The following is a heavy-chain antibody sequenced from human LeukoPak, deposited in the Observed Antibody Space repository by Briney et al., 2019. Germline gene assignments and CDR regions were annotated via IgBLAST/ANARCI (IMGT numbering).Heavy chain of an antibody. D-gene: IGHD1-26*01. Sequence: GGSLRLSCAASGFTFSSYWMSWVRQAPGKGLEWVANIKQDGSEKYYVDSVKGRFTISRDNAKNSLYLQMNSLRAEDTAVYYCARAPRSLGSYVLRYYFDYWGQGTLVTVSS. CDR3: ARAPRSLGSYVLRYYFDY. CDR2: IKQDGSEK. J-gene: IGHJ4*02. V-gene: IGHV3-7*01. CDR1: GFTFSSYW.